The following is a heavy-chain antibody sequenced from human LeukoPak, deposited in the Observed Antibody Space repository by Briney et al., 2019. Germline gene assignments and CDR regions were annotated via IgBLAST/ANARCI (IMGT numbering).Heavy chain of an antibody. CDR1: GYTFTSCG. CDR2: ISAYNGNT. CDR3: AREYSSSNAFDI. Sequence: GASVKVSCKASGYTFTSCGISWVRQAPGQGLEWMGWISAYNGNTNYAQKFQGRVTITTDESTSTAYMELSSLRSEDTAVYYCAREYSSSNAFDIWGQGTMVTVSS. D-gene: IGHD6-6*01. J-gene: IGHJ3*02. V-gene: IGHV1-18*01.